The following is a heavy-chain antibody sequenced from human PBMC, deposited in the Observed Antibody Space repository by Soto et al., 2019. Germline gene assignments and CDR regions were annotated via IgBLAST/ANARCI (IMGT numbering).Heavy chain of an antibody. CDR2: ISYDGSNK. J-gene: IGHJ4*02. CDR3: ARVARAY. V-gene: IGHV3-30-3*01. CDR1: GFTFSSYA. Sequence: QVQLVESGGGVVQPGRSLRLSCAASGFTFSSYAMHWVRQAPGKGLEWVAVISYDGSNKYYADSVKGRFTISRDNSKNTLYLQMNSLRAEDTAVYYCARVARAYWGQGTLVTVSS. D-gene: IGHD3-10*01.